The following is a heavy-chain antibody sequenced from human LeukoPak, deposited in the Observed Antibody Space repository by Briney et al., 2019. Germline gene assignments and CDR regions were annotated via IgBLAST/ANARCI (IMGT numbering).Heavy chain of an antibody. CDR1: GFTFSSYS. J-gene: IGHJ4*02. D-gene: IGHD6-25*01. Sequence: GGSLRLSCAASGFTFSSYSMNWVRQAPGKGLEWVSSISSSSSYIYYADSVKGRFPISRDNAKNSLYLQMNSLRAEDTAVYYCARVAAAGATLFYFDYWGQGTLVTVSS. V-gene: IGHV3-21*01. CDR3: ARVAAAGATLFYFDY. CDR2: ISSSSSYI.